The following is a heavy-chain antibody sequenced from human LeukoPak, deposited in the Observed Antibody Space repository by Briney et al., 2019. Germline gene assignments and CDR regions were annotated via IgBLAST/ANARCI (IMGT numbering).Heavy chain of an antibody. Sequence: GGSLRLSCAASGFTVSTNYMSWVRQAPGKGLEWVSLIYSGGYTYYADSVKGRFTISRDNSKNTVFLQMNSLRAEDTAVYYCARGDYGDYHWGQGTLVTVSS. V-gene: IGHV3-53*01. CDR3: ARGDYGDYH. CDR2: IYSGGYT. CDR1: GFTVSTNY. D-gene: IGHD4-17*01. J-gene: IGHJ4*02.